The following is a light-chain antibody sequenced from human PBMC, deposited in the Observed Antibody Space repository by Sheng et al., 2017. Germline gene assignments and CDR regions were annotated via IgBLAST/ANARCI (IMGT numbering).Light chain of an antibody. Sequence: QSVLTQPPSVSGTPGQRVTISCAGTSSNIGAGYDVHWYQQFPGTVPKLLIYVNNKRPSGVPDRFSASKSGAAAALAISGLQAEDEADYYCQSYDRSLSGWVFGGGTKLTVL. J-gene: IGLJ3*02. CDR1: SSNIGAGYD. CDR3: QSYDRSLSGWV. CDR2: VNN. V-gene: IGLV1-40*01.